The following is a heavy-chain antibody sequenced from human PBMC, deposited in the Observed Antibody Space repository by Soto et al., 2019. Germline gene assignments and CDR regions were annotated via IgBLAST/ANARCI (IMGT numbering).Heavy chain of an antibody. CDR1: GGSIRSSSYY. CDR3: ARPTAAGSVYYGMDV. Sequence: PSETQSLTCTVSGGSIRSSSYYWGWIRQPPGKGLEWIGSIYYSGSTYYNPSLKSRVTISVDTSKNQLSLKLNSVIAADTAVYYCARPTAAGSVYYGMDVWGQGTTVTVSS. CDR2: IYYSGST. V-gene: IGHV4-39*01. D-gene: IGHD6-13*01. J-gene: IGHJ6*02.